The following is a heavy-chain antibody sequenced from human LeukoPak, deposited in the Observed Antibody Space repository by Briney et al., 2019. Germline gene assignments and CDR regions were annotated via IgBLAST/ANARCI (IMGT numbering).Heavy chain of an antibody. CDR3: ARAQNYHDRSGYSDDTFDV. D-gene: IGHD3-22*01. V-gene: IGHV1-2*06. Sequence: ASVKVSCKASGYTFTGYYMHWERQAPGQGLEWMGRINPNSGGTNYAQKFQGRVTMTRDTSINTAFVELRRLRSDDTATYYCARAQNYHDRSGYSDDTFDVWGHGTMITVSS. J-gene: IGHJ3*01. CDR2: INPNSGGT. CDR1: GYTFTGYY.